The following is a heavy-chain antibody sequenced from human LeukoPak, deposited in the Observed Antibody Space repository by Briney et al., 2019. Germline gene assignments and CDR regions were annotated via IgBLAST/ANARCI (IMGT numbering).Heavy chain of an antibody. D-gene: IGHD6-19*01. J-gene: IGHJ5*02. CDR3: ARDKHSSGTDNWFDP. CDR2: INPNSGGT. V-gene: IGHV1-2*02. Sequence: ASVKVSCKASGYTFTGYYMHWVRQAPGQGLEWMGWINPNSGGTKYSQKFQGRVTITRDTSASTAYMELSSLRSEDTAVYYCARDKHSSGTDNWFDPWGQGTLVTVSS. CDR1: GYTFTGYY.